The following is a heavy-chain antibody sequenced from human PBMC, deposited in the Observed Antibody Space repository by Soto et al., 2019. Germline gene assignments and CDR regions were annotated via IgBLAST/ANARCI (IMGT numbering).Heavy chain of an antibody. CDR2: IYYSGST. CDR3: ARDIVVVVAAMDWFDP. V-gene: IGHV4-39*01. CDR1: GGSISSSSYY. Sequence: PXXTLSLPCTVCGGSISSSSYYWGSIRQPPGKGLEWIGSIYYSGSTYYNPSLKSRVTISVDTSKNQFSLKLSPVTAADAAVYYCARDIVVVVAAMDWFDPWGQGTLVTSPQ. D-gene: IGHD2-15*01. J-gene: IGHJ5*02.